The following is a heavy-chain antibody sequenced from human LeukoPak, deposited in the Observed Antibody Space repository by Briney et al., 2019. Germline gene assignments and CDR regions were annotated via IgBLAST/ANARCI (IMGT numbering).Heavy chain of an antibody. CDR1: GFTFTNYW. CDR3: ARDRYCSGGSCYYREDYYYGMDV. V-gene: IGHV3-66*01. CDR2: IYSGGST. J-gene: IGHJ6*02. Sequence: GGSLRLSCAASGFTFTNYWMHWVRQAPGKGLEWVSVIYSGGSTYYADSVKGRFTISRDNSKNTLYLQMNNLRAEDTAVYYCARDRYCSGGSCYYREDYYYGMDVWGQGTTVTVSS. D-gene: IGHD2-15*01.